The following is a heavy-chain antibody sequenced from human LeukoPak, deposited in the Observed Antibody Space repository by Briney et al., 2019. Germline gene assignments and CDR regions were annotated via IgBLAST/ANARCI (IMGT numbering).Heavy chain of an antibody. CDR3: AKTISGSYGVSDF. D-gene: IGHD3-10*01. Sequence: GRSLRLSCVASGFTFDHYGMHWVRQAPGKGLEWVAVIWHDGSSQYYADSVKGRFTISRDNSMNTLYLQMNSLRAEDTAVYYCAKTISGSYGVSDFWGQGSLVTVSS. V-gene: IGHV3-33*06. CDR2: IWHDGSSQ. J-gene: IGHJ4*02. CDR1: GFTFDHYG.